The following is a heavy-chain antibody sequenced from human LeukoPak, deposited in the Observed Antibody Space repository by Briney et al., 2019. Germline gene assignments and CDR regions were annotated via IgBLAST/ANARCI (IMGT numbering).Heavy chain of an antibody. J-gene: IGHJ4*02. V-gene: IGHV1-46*01. D-gene: IGHD1-26*01. CDR1: GYIFSSYY. Sequence: ASVKVSCKASGYIFSSYYMHWVRQAPGQGLEWMGIINPSGGSTSYAQKFQGGVTMTRDTSASTVYMELSSLRSEDTAVYYCARDSPISGSYYGGLGYWGQGTLVTVSS. CDR3: ARDSPISGSYYGGLGY. CDR2: INPSGGST.